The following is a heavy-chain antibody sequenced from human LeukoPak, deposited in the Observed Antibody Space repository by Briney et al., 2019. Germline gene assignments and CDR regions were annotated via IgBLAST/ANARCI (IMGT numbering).Heavy chain of an antibody. CDR2: IYSDGST. CDR1: GDSISSGTYY. D-gene: IGHD2-8*01. CDR3: ARDRDEYCTNGVCYTGWLDP. Sequence: SETLSLTCTVSGDSISSGTYYWTWIRQPAGKGLEWMGRIYSDGSTTYNPSLKSRVTFSVATSENQFSLHLNSVTAADTAVYYCARDRDEYCTNGVCYTGWLDPWGQGTLVTVSS. V-gene: IGHV4-61*02. J-gene: IGHJ5*02.